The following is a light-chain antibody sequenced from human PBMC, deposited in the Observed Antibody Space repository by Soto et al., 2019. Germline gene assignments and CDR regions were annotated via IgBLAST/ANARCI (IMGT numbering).Light chain of an antibody. CDR2: AAS. CDR1: QSVGSL. J-gene: IGKJ2*01. CDR3: QQSSSLPFT. Sequence: DIQMTQSPSSLSASVGDRVTITCRASQSVGSLLNWFQQKPGKAPKLLIYAASTLQRGAPSRFSGSGAGTNFTLIISSLQPEDFGTYYCQQSSSLPFTFGQGTKVEI. V-gene: IGKV1-39*01.